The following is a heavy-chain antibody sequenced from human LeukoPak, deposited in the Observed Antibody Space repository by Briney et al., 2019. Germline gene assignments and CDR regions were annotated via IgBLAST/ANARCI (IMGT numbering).Heavy chain of an antibody. Sequence: SETLSLTCTVSGGSISSYYWSWIRQPPGKGLEWIGYIYYSGSTSYNPSLKSRVTISVDTSKNQFSLKLSSVTAADTAVYYCARSYDSSGYYFDYWGQGTLVTVSS. V-gene: IGHV4-59*01. CDR1: GGSISSYY. D-gene: IGHD3-22*01. CDR2: IYYSGST. CDR3: ARSYDSSGYYFDY. J-gene: IGHJ4*02.